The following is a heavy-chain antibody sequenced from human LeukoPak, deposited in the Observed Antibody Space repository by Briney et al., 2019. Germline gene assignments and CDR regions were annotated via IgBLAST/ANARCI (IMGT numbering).Heavy chain of an antibody. D-gene: IGHD6-13*01. CDR1: GYTFTSYG. J-gene: IGHJ5*02. V-gene: IGHV1-46*01. Sequence: GASVTVSCKASGYTFTSYGISWVRQAPGQGLEWMGIINPSGGSTSYAQKFQGRVTMTRDTSTSTVYMELSSLRSEDTAVYYCARGYSSPNWFDPWGQGTLVTVSS. CDR3: ARGYSSPNWFDP. CDR2: INPSGGST.